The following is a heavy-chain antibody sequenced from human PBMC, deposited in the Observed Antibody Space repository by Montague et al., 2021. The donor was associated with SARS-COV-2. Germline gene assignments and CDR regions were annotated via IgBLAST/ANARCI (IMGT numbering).Heavy chain of an antibody. CDR1: GFIFSTFW. V-gene: IGHV3-7*05. CDR3: ARGYDSSGYQY. J-gene: IGHJ4*02. Sequence: SLRLSCAASGFIFSTFWMTWVRQVPGKGLEWVANIKQDGSEKYYVDSVKGRFTVSRDNAKNSLYLQLDSLRAEDTAVYYCARGYDSSGYQYWGQGTLVTVSS. CDR2: IKQDGSEK. D-gene: IGHD3-22*01.